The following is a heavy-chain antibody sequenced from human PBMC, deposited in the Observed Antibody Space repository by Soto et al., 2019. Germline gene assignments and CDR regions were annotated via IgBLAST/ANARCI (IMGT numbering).Heavy chain of an antibody. CDR1: GGTFSSYA. D-gene: IGHD6-13*01. CDR3: ARGRSSGDYYYYGKDV. Sequence: SVKVSCKASGGTFSSYAISWVRQAPGQGLEWMGGIIPIFGTANYAQKFQGRVTITADESTSTAYMELSSLRSEDTAVYYCARGRSSGDYYYYGKDVWGQGTTVTVSS. CDR2: IIPIFGTA. V-gene: IGHV1-69*13. J-gene: IGHJ6*02.